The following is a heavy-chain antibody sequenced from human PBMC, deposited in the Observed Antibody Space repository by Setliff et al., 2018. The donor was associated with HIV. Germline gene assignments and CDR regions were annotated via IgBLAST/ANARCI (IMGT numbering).Heavy chain of an antibody. J-gene: IGHJ5*02. CDR3: ARVGYNDDSGYPYNWFDP. CDR1: GGSLSGYY. V-gene: IGHV4-59*01. CDR2: AHYCGSN. D-gene: IGHD3-22*01. Sequence: SETLSLTCAVYGGSLSGYYWSWIRQPPGKGLEWLGHAHYCGSNKNNPSLRSRISMAVDTSKNQVSLKLSSVTAADTAVYYCARVGYNDDSGYPYNWFDPWGQGTLVTVSS.